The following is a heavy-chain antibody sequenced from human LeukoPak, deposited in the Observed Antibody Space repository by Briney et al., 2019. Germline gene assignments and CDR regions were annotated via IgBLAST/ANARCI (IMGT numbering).Heavy chain of an antibody. D-gene: IGHD5-12*01. CDR3: ARLGMGANSGYDGYLYYYYYGMDV. CDR1: GYTFTSYG. Sequence: GASVKVSCKASGYTFTSYGISWVRQAPGQGLEWMGWISAYNGKTNYAQKLQGRVTMTTDTSTSTAYMELRSLRSDDTAVYYCARLGMGANSGYDGYLYYYYYGMDVWGQGTTVTVSS. V-gene: IGHV1-18*01. J-gene: IGHJ6*02. CDR2: ISAYNGKT.